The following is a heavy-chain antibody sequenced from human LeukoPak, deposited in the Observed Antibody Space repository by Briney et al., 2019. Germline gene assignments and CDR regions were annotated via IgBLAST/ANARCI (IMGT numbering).Heavy chain of an antibody. CDR1: GYPFPSYW. CDR2: IYPGDSDT. Sequence: GDSLHISCQGSGYPFPSYWIGWARQTPGKSLAWMGIIYPGDSDTRYSPTFQGQVTISADKPSSTAYLQWGSLKASDTAMYYGARIVSLSVVTSRFDAWGQGTLVTVSS. V-gene: IGHV5-51*04. CDR3: ARIVSLSVVTSRFDA. D-gene: IGHD4-23*01. J-gene: IGHJ5*02.